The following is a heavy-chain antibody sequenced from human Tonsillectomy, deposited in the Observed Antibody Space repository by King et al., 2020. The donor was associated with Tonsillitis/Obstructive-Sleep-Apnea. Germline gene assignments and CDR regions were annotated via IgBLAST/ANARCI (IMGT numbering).Heavy chain of an antibody. V-gene: IGHV3-33*01. D-gene: IGHD2-2*01. Sequence: VQLVESGGGVVQPGRSLRLSCAASGFTFSDYSMYWVRQAPGKGLEWVAVIWYDGSNKYSADSVKGRFTISRDNSKNPLYLQMNTLRADDTAVYYCARDQALGYCSSTSCSQIDYWGQGTLVTVSS. J-gene: IGHJ4*02. CDR2: IWYDGSNK. CDR1: GFTFSDYS. CDR3: ARDQALGYCSSTSCSQIDY.